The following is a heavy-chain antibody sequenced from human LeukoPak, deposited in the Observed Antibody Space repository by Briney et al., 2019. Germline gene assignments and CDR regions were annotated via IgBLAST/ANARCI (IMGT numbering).Heavy chain of an antibody. CDR2: IIPIFGTA. D-gene: IGHD2-2*01. J-gene: IGHJ4*02. CDR1: GGTFSSYA. Sequence: SVKVSCKASGGTFSSYAISWVRQAPGQGLEWMGGIIPIFGTANYAQKFQGRITITTDESTSTAYTELSSLRSEDTAVYYCASGDIVVVPAARGYFDYWGQGTLVTVSS. CDR3: ASGDIVVVPAARGYFDY. V-gene: IGHV1-69*05.